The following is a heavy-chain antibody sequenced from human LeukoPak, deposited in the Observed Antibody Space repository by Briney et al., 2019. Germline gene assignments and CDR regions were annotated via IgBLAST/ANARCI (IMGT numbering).Heavy chain of an antibody. CDR2: INPNTGGT. D-gene: IGHD2-21*01. CDR3: ARDLEDCSGGDCYWFDP. V-gene: IGHV1-2*02. Sequence: ASVKVSCKASGYIFTDYYIHWVRQAPGQGLEWMGWINPNTGGTNYARKVQGRVTMTRDTSISTVYMELSRLRSDDTAVYYCARDLEDCSGGDCYWFDPWGQGTLVTVSS. J-gene: IGHJ5*02. CDR1: GYIFTDYY.